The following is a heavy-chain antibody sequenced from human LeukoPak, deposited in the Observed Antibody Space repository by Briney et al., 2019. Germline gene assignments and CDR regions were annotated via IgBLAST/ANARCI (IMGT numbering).Heavy chain of an antibody. Sequence: GGSLRLSCAASGFTFSSYGITWVRQAPGKGLERVSTISATGGSTYYADSVKGRFTISRDNSKNTLYLQMNSLRAEDTAVYYCARESPYSDSYGMDVWGQGTTVTVSS. CDR2: ISATGGST. J-gene: IGHJ6*02. V-gene: IGHV3-23*01. D-gene: IGHD2-15*01. CDR1: GFTFSSYG. CDR3: ARESPYSDSYGMDV.